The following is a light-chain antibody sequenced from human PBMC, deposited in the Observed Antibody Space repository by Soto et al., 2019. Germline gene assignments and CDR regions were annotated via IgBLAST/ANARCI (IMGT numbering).Light chain of an antibody. J-gene: IGKJ1*01. Sequence: EIVMTQSPATLSVSPGEGATLSSRASQSVGNNLAWYQQKPGHAPRFLIHGTSTRATGIPARFSGSGAGTEFTLTISSLQSEDFAVYFCQHQTSWPRTFGQGTKVDNK. CDR3: QHQTSWPRT. V-gene: IGKV3-15*01. CDR2: GTS. CDR1: QSVGNN.